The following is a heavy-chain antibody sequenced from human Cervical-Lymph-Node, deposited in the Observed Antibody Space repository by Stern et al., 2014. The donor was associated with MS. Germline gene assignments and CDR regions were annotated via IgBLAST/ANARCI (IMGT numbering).Heavy chain of an antibody. D-gene: IGHD4-17*01. CDR3: ASPLTATSVPFGYYGMDV. CDR2: IVPLFGTP. CDR1: GGTFSNYA. J-gene: IGHJ6*02. Sequence: VQLEESGAEVKKPGSSVKVSCKASGGTFSNYATSWVRQAPGQGLEWMGGIVPLFGTPNYAQKIQGRVTITADESTSTAYMDLSSLRSEDTAVYYCASPLTATSVPFGYYGMDVWGQGTTVTVS. V-gene: IGHV1-69*01.